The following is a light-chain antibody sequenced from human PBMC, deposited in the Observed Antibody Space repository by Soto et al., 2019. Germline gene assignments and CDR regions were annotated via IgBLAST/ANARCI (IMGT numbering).Light chain of an antibody. CDR2: WAS. Sequence: DIVMTQSPDSLAVSPGERATINCKSSQSVLYSSNNENYLAWYQQQPGQPPKLHIYWASTRESGVPDRFSGSGSGTEFTLTISRLQAEDVAVYYCQQYYSTPLTFGQGTKVEIK. CDR3: QQYYSTPLT. J-gene: IGKJ1*01. V-gene: IGKV4-1*01. CDR1: QSVLYSSNNENY.